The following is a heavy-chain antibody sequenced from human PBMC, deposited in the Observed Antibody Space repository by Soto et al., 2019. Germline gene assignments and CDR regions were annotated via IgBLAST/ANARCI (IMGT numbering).Heavy chain of an antibody. CDR2: INAGNGNT. J-gene: IGHJ4*02. Sequence: QVQLVQSGAEVKKPGASVKVACKASGYTFTSYAMHWVRQAPGQRREWMGWINAGNGNTKYSQKLQGRVTITRATSAGTAYMELSSMRSEDTAVYYCARGPGGPDGPGDYWGQGTLVTVSS. CDR1: GYTFTSYA. V-gene: IGHV1-3*01. CDR3: ARGPGGPDGPGDY. D-gene: IGHD2-15*01.